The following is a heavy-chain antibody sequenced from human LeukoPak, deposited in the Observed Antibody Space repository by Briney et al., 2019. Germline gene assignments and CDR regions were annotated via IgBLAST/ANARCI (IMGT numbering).Heavy chain of an antibody. V-gene: IGHV3-15*07. CDR2: IRSNSDGGTI. CDR1: GFTFSSYS. Sequence: GGSLRLSCGASGFTFSSYSMNWVRQAPGKGLEWVGRIRSNSDGGTIDYAAPVKGRFTLSRDDSKTTLYLQMNSLQTEDTAVYYCATDFYDSTWGQGTLVTVSS. D-gene: IGHD3-22*01. J-gene: IGHJ5*02. CDR3: ATDFYDST.